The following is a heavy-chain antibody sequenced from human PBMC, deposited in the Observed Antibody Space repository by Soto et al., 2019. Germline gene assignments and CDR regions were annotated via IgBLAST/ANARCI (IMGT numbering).Heavy chain of an antibody. D-gene: IGHD1-26*01. CDR1: GFTFSSYA. Sequence: EVQLLESGGGLVQPGGSLRLSCAASGFTFSSYAMRWVRQAPVKGLEWVSAISGSGDSTYYADSVKGRFTISRDNSKNTLYLQMNSLGSEDRAVYYCARRGSGSYYDYWGQGTLVTVSS. V-gene: IGHV3-23*01. CDR2: ISGSGDST. J-gene: IGHJ4*02. CDR3: ARRGSGSYYDY.